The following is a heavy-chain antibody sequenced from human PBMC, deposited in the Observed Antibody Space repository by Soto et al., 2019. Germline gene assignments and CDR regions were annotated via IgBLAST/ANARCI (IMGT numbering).Heavy chain of an antibody. CDR1: GFTFSSYA. D-gene: IGHD1-1*01. Sequence: QAHLVESGGGVVQPGGSLRLSCAASGFTFSSYAMHWVRQAPGKGLEWVALMWYDRSHTYYAESVKGRFNISRDESKNMLFLHMSGPRAEDTAVYYCSRDRSWRTGYYSGIDVWGQGTTVTVS. CDR2: MWYDRSHT. CDR3: SRDRSWRTGYYSGIDV. J-gene: IGHJ6*02. V-gene: IGHV3-33*01.